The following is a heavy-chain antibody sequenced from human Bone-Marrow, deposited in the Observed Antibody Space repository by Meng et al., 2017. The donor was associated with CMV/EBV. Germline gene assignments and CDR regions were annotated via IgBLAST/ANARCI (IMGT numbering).Heavy chain of an antibody. CDR2: ISWNSAGI. CDR3: AKALGPGYCDGGSCSGGYGMDV. Sequence: GGSLRLSCAASGFTFHDYAMHWVRQAPGKGLEWVSAISWNSAGIHYADPVKGRFTISRDSAKNSLYLQMHSLKPEDTALYYCAKALGPGYCDGGSCSGGYGMDVWGQGTTVTVSS. V-gene: IGHV3-9*01. J-gene: IGHJ6*02. CDR1: GFTFHDYA. D-gene: IGHD2-15*01.